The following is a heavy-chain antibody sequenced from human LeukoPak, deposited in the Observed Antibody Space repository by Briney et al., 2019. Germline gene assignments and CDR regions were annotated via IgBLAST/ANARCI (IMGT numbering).Heavy chain of an antibody. Sequence: SETLSLTCTVSGGSIGSSTYYWVWIRQPPGRGLEWIGSIYYNGDTYYSPSLQSRVSISVATSKNQFSLKLSSVTAADTAVYYCARERLSYYYMDAWGKGTTVTVSS. D-gene: IGHD1-1*01. CDR2: IYYNGDT. V-gene: IGHV4-39*07. CDR1: GGSIGSSTYY. CDR3: ARERLSYYYMDA. J-gene: IGHJ6*03.